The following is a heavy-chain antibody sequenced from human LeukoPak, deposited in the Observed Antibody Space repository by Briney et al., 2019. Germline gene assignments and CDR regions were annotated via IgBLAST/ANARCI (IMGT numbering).Heavy chain of an antibody. Sequence: ASVKVSCKASGYTFTSYGISWVRQAPGQGLEWMGWINPNSGGTNYAQKFQGRVTMTRDTSISTAYMELSRLRSDDTAVYYCARVGYCSGGSCYLNFWGQGTMVTVSS. D-gene: IGHD2-15*01. CDR3: ARVGYCSGGSCYLNF. CDR1: GYTFTSYG. CDR2: INPNSGGT. V-gene: IGHV1-2*02. J-gene: IGHJ3*01.